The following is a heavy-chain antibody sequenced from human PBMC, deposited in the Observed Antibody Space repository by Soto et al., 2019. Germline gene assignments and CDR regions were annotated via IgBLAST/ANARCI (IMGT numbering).Heavy chain of an antibody. CDR1: GAGDTFSNYG. CDR2: TIPAFGTA. D-gene: IGHD1-1*01. Sequence: QVHLVQSGAEVKSPGSAVKVSCQVSGAGDTFSNYGLNWVRQAPGQGLEWMGGTIPAFGTANYAEKFQGRGTITADKSPTTAYMELSSLRSDHTAVYYCWRHDKTALPPLDSWGQGTLVSVSS. V-gene: IGHV1-69*06. J-gene: IGHJ4*02. CDR3: WRHDKTALPPLDS.